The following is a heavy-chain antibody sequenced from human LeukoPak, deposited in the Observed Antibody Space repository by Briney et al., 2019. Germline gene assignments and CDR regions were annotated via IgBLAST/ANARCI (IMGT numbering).Heavy chain of an antibody. J-gene: IGHJ4*02. CDR2: ISGSDTYT. CDR3: ARESDYYDILTGRLNYFDY. Sequence: PGGSLRLSCAASGFTFSSYAMTWVRQAPGKGLEWVSAISGSDTYTNYADSVKGRFTISRDISKNTLYLQMNSLRAEDTAVYYCARESDYYDILTGRLNYFDYWGQGTLVTVSS. CDR1: GFTFSSYA. D-gene: IGHD3-9*01. V-gene: IGHV3-23*01.